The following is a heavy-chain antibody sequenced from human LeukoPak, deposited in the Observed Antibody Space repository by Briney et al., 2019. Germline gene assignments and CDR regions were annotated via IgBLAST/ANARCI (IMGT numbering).Heavy chain of an antibody. Sequence: SETLCLTCAVYGGSFSGYYWSWIRQPPGKGLEWIGQINHSGSTNYNPSLKSRVTISVDTSKNQFSLKLSSVTAADTAVYYCARGYCSGGSCYSGYVRYYYYGMDVWGQGTTVTVSS. CDR3: ARGYCSGGSCYSGYVRYYYYGMDV. CDR1: GGSFSGYY. CDR2: INHSGST. D-gene: IGHD2-15*01. J-gene: IGHJ6*02. V-gene: IGHV4-34*01.